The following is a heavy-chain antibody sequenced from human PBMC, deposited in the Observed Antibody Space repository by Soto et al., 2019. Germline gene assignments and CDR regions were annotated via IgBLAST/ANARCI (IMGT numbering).Heavy chain of an antibody. V-gene: IGHV4-4*02. CDR3: AKVRGHAFDI. Sequence: SETLSLTCAVSGDSINSTDWWNWVRQSPGKGLEWIGEIYHGGNIYYNPSLKSRVTISMDKSKNQFPLNLFYVTAADTAVYYCAKVRGHAFDIRGQGTMVT. CDR2: IYHGGNI. D-gene: IGHD3-10*01. CDR1: GDSINSTDW. J-gene: IGHJ3*02.